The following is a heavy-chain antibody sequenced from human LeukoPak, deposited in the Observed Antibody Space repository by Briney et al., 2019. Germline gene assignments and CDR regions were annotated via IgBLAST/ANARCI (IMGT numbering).Heavy chain of an antibody. CDR1: GGSFSGYY. CDR3: ARRITMVRPFDP. Sequence: SETLSLTCAVYGGSFSGYYWSWIRQPPGKGLEWIGEINHSGSTNYNPPLKSRVTISVDTSKNQFSLKLSSVTAADTAVYYCARRITMVRPFDPWGQGTLVTVSS. CDR2: INHSGST. V-gene: IGHV4-34*01. J-gene: IGHJ5*02. D-gene: IGHD3-10*01.